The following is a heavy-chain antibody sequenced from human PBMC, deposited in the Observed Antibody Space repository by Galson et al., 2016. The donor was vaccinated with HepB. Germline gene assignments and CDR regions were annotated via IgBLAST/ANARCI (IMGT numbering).Heavy chain of an antibody. CDR2: TYYNGMT. Sequence: TLSLTCSVSGGSVSSGGYHWNWIRQRPGMGLEWIGYTYYNGMTYYSPSLQSRVSMSVDTSKNQVSLRVTSVTAADTALYYCARGETWFWYLDRWGRGALVTVSS. J-gene: IGHJ2*01. CDR3: ARGETWFWYLDR. V-gene: IGHV4-31*03. D-gene: IGHD3-22*01. CDR1: GGSVSSGGYH.